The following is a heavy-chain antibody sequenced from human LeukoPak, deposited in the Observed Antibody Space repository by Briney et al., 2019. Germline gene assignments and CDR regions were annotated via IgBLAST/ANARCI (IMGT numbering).Heavy chain of an antibody. V-gene: IGHV4-59*12. D-gene: IGHD1-26*01. CDR3: ARDSSGSYHTYYYYYMDV. Sequence: SETLSLTCTVSGGSISGSFWHWIRQPPGKGLEWMGYVFDSGTTAYNPSLKSRVTMSVDTSKNQFSLKLSSVTAADTAVYYCARDSSGSYHTYYYYYMDVWGKGTTVTVSS. J-gene: IGHJ6*03. CDR2: VFDSGTT. CDR1: GGSISGSF.